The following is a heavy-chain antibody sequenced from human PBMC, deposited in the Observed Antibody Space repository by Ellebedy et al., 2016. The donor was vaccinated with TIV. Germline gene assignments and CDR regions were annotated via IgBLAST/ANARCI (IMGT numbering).Heavy chain of an antibody. CDR2: LKQDGSEI. CDR3: AREVGGGGAY. V-gene: IGHV3-7*01. Sequence: GGSLRLSXVVSGFTFSSYWMSWVRQAPGKGLEWVANLKQDGSEIYYVDSVKGRFTISRDNAKNSLYLQMNTLRPEDTAVYYCAREVGGGGAYWGQGTLVTVSS. D-gene: IGHD2-21*01. J-gene: IGHJ4*02. CDR1: GFTFSSYW.